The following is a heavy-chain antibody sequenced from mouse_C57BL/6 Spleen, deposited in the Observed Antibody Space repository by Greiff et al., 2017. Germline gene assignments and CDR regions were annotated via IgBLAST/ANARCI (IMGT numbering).Heavy chain of an antibody. J-gene: IGHJ3*01. Sequence: VQLQQPGAELVKPGASVKLSCKASGYTFTSYWMQWVKQRPGQGLEWIGEIDPSDSYTNYNQKFKGKATLTVDTSSSTAYMQLSSLTSEDSAVYYCARGAHFNFDWGQGTLVTVSA. CDR1: GYTFTSYW. CDR2: IDPSDSYT. D-gene: IGHD1-3*01. CDR3: ARGAHFNFD. V-gene: IGHV1-50*01.